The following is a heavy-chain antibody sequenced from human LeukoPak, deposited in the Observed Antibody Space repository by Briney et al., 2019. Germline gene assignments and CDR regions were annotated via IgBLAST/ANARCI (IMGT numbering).Heavy chain of an antibody. CDR2: INPNSGGT. J-gene: IGHJ4*02. D-gene: IGHD4-17*01. V-gene: IGHV1-2*06. Sequence: GASVKVSCKASGYTFTGYYMHWVRQAPGQGLEWMGRINPNSGGTNYAQKFQGRVTMTRDTSISTAYMELSRLRSDDTAVYYCARDLHDYGDYGDLDYWGQGTLVTVSS. CDR1: GYTFTGYY. CDR3: ARDLHDYGDYGDLDY.